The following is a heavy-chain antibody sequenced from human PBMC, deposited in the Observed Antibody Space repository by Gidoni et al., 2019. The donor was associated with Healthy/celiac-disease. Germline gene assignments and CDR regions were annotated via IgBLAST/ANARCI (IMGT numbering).Heavy chain of an antibody. CDR3: ARDRGDTVTTDYYFDY. Sequence: EVQLVESGGGLVQPGGSLRLSCAASGFTFSSYWMHRVRQAPGKGRVWVSRINSDGSSTSYADSVKGRFTISRDNAKNTLYLQMNSLRAEDTAVYYCARDRGDTVTTDYYFDYWGQGTLVTVSS. V-gene: IGHV3-74*01. CDR2: INSDGSST. D-gene: IGHD4-17*01. CDR1: GFTFSSYW. J-gene: IGHJ4*02.